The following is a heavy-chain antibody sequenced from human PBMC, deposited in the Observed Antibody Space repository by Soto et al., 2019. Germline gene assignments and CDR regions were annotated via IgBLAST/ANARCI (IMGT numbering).Heavy chain of an antibody. CDR1: GYSFTSYW. J-gene: IGHJ4*02. CDR3: ARLRGEYSSSPDTIGGHFDY. V-gene: IGHV5-51*01. CDR2: IYPGDSDT. Sequence: GESLKISCKGSGYSFTSYWIGWVRQMPGKGLEWMGIIYPGDSDTRYSPSFQGQVTISADKSISTAYLQWSSLKASDTTMYYCARLRGEYSSSPDTIGGHFDYWGQGTLVTVSS. D-gene: IGHD6-6*01.